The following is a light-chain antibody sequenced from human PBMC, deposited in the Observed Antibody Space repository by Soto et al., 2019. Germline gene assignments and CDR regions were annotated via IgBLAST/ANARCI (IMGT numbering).Light chain of an antibody. CDR1: QSLRHHNGYYY. J-gene: IGKJ2*01. CDR3: IQALQAPYS. Sequence: DIVMTQSPLSLPVTPGEPASISCRSSQSLRHHNGYYYLDWYLQKPGQSPQVLIYLGSNRASGVQERVSGSGQGTVFTPKISRVEAEDVGVYYCIQALQAPYSFGQGTKLEIK. CDR2: LGS. V-gene: IGKV2-28*01.